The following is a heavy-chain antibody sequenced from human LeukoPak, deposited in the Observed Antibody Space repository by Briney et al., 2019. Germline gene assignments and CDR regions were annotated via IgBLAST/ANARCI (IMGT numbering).Heavy chain of an antibody. D-gene: IGHD1-26*01. CDR3: ARAAYSGSYHSDY. Sequence: ASVNVSYKASRYTFPSYYMHWVRQAPPQGREWVGIINPSGGSTSYAQKFQGRVTMTRDTSTSTVYMELSSLRSEDTAVYYCARAAYSGSYHSDYWGQGTLVTVSS. CDR1: RYTFPSYY. CDR2: INPSGGST. V-gene: IGHV1-46*01. J-gene: IGHJ4*02.